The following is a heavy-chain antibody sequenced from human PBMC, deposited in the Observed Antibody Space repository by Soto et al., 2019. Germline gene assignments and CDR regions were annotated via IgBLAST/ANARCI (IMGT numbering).Heavy chain of an antibody. V-gene: IGHV3-74*01. CDR3: TGAVSAWPPYFDS. CDR2: IKSDGSST. CDR1: GFTFSSYW. J-gene: IGHJ4*02. Sequence: EVQLVESGGGLVQPGGSLRLSCAASGFTFSSYWMHWVRQAPGKGLVWVSRIKSDGSSTNYADSVRGRFTLSRDNAKNTLYLQMDSLRAEDTAVYYCTGAVSAWPPYFDSWGQGTLVTVSS. D-gene: IGHD6-19*01.